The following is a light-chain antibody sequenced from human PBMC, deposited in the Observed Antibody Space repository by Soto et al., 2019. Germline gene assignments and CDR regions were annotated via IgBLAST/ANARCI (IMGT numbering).Light chain of an antibody. Sequence: QLVLSQPPSASGTPGQRVTVSCSGSSSNIGTNYVYWYQQLPATAPKLLIYRNNQRPSGVPDRFAGSKSGTSASLAISGLRSEDEADYFCAAWDDSLSGVLFGGGTKLTAL. J-gene: IGLJ3*02. CDR2: RNN. V-gene: IGLV1-47*01. CDR3: AAWDDSLSGVL. CDR1: SSNIGTNY.